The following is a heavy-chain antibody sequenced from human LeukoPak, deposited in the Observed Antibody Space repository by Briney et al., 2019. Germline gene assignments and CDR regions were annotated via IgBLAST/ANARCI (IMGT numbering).Heavy chain of an antibody. J-gene: IGHJ5*02. CDR2: IYYSGST. Sequence: SETLSLTCTVSGGSISSYYWSWIRQPPGKGLEWIGYIYYSGSTNYNPSLKSRVTISVDTSKNQFSLKLSSVTAADTAVYYCARAQGDFRSGSCWFDPWGQGTPVTVSS. CDR1: GGSISSYY. CDR3: ARAQGDFRSGSCWFDP. D-gene: IGHD3-3*01. V-gene: IGHV4-59*01.